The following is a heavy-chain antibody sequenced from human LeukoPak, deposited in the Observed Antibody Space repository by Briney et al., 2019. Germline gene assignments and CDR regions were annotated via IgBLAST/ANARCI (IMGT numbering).Heavy chain of an antibody. CDR3: AGSPIGYGLDV. CDR2: IYHSGST. CDR1: GGSISNENW. V-gene: IGHV4-4*02. Sequence: SGTLSLTCAVSGGSISNENWWGWVRRPPGKGLEWIGEIYHSGSTNYIPSLKSRVTISVDKSKNQFSLKLTSVTAADTAVYYCAGSPIGYGLDVWGQGTTVTVSS. J-gene: IGHJ6*02.